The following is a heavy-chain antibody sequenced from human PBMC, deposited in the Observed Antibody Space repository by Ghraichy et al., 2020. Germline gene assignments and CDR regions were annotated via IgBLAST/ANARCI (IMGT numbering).Heavy chain of an antibody. Sequence: SQTLSLTCTVSGGSISSSSYYWGWIRQPPGKGLEWIGSIYYSGSTYYNPSLKSRVTISVDTSKNQFSLKLSSVTAADTAVYYCARHYYYGSGGGRLDYWGQGTLVTVSS. CDR2: IYYSGST. J-gene: IGHJ4*02. CDR3: ARHYYYGSGGGRLDY. CDR1: GGSISSSSYY. V-gene: IGHV4-39*01. D-gene: IGHD3-10*01.